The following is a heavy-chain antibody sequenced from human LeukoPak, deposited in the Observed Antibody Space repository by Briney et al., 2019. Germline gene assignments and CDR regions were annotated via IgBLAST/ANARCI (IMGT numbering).Heavy chain of an antibody. CDR1: TYSMSSGYY. CDR3: ARIRMITFGGVIVRTYYFDY. D-gene: IGHD3-16*02. J-gene: IGHJ4*02. CDR2: IYHRGNT. Sequence: SETLSLTCAVSTYSMSSGYYWGWIRQPPGEGLEWIGIIYHRGNTYYNPSLKSRVTISVDTSKNQFSLKLSSVTAADTAVYYCARIRMITFGGVIVRTYYFDYWGQGTLVIVSS. V-gene: IGHV4-38-2*01.